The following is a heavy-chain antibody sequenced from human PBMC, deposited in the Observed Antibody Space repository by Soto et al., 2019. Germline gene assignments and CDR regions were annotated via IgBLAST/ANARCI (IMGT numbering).Heavy chain of an antibody. J-gene: IGHJ4*02. CDR2: IYFSGST. Sequence: SETLSLTCTVAGGSISSYYWSWIRQSPGKRLEWIGYIYFSGSTNYNPSLKSRVTISGDTSKNQFSLKLTSVTAADTAVYYCARFEYSGYPRIWGQGTLVTVSS. V-gene: IGHV4-59*01. CDR1: GGSISSYY. CDR3: ARFEYSGYPRI. D-gene: IGHD5-12*01.